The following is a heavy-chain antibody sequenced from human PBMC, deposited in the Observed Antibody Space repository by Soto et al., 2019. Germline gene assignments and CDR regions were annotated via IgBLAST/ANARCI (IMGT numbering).Heavy chain of an antibody. CDR1: GGSVNIGTDY. Sequence: QVQLQESGPGLVKPSETLSLTCTVPGGSVNIGTDYWSWIRQPPGKGLEWSGFIHYSGSTNYNPPLKSRVTMSVDTSKNQFSLKLTSVNAADTAVYYCTRGGDAYKNGHWGQGTLVTVSS. CDR2: IHYSGST. CDR3: TRGGDAYKNGH. J-gene: IGHJ4*02. D-gene: IGHD2-21*01. V-gene: IGHV4-61*01.